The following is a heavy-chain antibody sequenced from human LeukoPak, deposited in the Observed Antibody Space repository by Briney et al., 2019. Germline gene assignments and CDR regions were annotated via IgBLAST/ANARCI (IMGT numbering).Heavy chain of an antibody. V-gene: IGHV3-23*01. CDR2: ISASGGGT. CDR3: AKLQRIAAAGEDWFDP. J-gene: IGHJ5*02. D-gene: IGHD6-13*01. CDR1: GFTFSNYA. Sequence: GGSLRLSCAASGFTFSNYAMSWVRQAPGQGLEWFSGISASGGGTYYADSVKGRFTISRDNSKNTLYLQMNSLRAEDTAVYYCAKLQRIAAAGEDWFDPWGQGTLVTVSS.